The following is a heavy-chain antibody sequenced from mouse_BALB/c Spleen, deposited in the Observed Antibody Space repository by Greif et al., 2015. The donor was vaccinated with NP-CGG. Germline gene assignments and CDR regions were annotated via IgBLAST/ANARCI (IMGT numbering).Heavy chain of an antibody. D-gene: IGHD2-1*01. CDR1: GFAFSSYD. CDR3: ARFLYGNLDY. CDR2: ISSGGGST. J-gene: IGHJ2*01. V-gene: IGHV5-12-1*01. Sequence: EVKLQESGGGLVKPGGSLKLSCAASGFAFSSYDMSWVRQTPEKRLEWVAYISSGGGSTYYPDTVKGRFTISRDNAKNTLYLQMSSLKSEDTAMYYCARFLYGNLDYWGQGTTLTVSS.